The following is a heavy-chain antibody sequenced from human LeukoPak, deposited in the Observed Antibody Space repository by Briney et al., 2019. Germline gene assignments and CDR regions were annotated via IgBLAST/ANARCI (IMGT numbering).Heavy chain of an antibody. CDR2: VSSNGAKT. Sequence: GGSLRLSCAASGFTFSSYAITWVRQAPGKGLEWVSAVSSNGAKTYYADSVKGRFTISRDNSKNTLYLQMNSLRAEDTAVYYCAKGLQWELPCDYWGQGTLVTVSS. CDR3: AKGLQWELPCDY. V-gene: IGHV3-23*01. J-gene: IGHJ4*02. D-gene: IGHD1-26*01. CDR1: GFTFSSYA.